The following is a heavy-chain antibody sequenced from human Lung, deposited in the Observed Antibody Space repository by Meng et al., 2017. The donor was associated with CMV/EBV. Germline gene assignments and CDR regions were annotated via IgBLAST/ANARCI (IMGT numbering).Heavy chain of an antibody. V-gene: IGHV3-30*02. D-gene: IGHD2-2*01. J-gene: IGHJ6*02. CDR2: ILYDGSIK. Sequence: GGSXRLXXAASGFTFRRYDMHWVRQAPGKGLGGVAFILYDGSIKYYADSVKGRFTISRDNAKNSLYLQMNSLRAEDTALYYCARDPHEGDIVVVPVVWGQGTTVTVSS. CDR1: GFTFRRYD. CDR3: ARDPHEGDIVVVPVV.